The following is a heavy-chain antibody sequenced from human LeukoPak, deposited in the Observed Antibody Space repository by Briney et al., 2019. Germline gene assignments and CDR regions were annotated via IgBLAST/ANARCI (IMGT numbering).Heavy chain of an antibody. CDR2: INGYGSST. Sequence: GGSLRLSCAASGFTFVSYWMHWVRQAPGKGLVRVSRINGYGSSTDFADSVKGRFTISRDNAKNTLYLQMNSLRAEDTAVYYCAKWLGDIVVVPAAGIDYWGQGTLVTVSS. CDR3: AKWLGDIVVVPAAGIDY. J-gene: IGHJ4*02. D-gene: IGHD2-2*01. CDR1: GFTFVSYW. V-gene: IGHV3-74*01.